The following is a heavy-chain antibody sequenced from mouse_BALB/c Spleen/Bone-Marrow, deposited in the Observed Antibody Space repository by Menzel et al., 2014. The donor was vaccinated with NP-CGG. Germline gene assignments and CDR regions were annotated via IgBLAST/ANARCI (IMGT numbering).Heavy chain of an antibody. CDR1: GYTFSSYW. V-gene: IGHV1-9*01. Sequence: ESGAELMKPGTSVKISCKATGYTFSSYWIEWVKQRPGLGLEWIGEILPGSAITNYNEKFKGKATFTADTSSNTAYMQLSSLTSEDSAVYYCARRYFYPMDYWGQGTSVTVSS. CDR3: ARRYFYPMDY. J-gene: IGHJ4*01. D-gene: IGHD2-14*01. CDR2: ILPGSAIT.